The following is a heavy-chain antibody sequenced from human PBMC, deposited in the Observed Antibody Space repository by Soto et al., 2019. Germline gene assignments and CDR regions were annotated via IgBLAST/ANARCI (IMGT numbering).Heavy chain of an antibody. D-gene: IGHD2-2*01. CDR1: GYTFSNYG. CDR3: ARVVPGAEAWFGP. Sequence: QVQLVQSGGEVKRPGASVKVSCKTSGYTFSNYGITWVRQAPGQPLEWLGWISLYSDGTNYAQKFQGRVSMTTDTSTTTAYMELRSLISDDTAVDYCARVVPGAEAWFGPWGQGTLVTVSS. J-gene: IGHJ5*02. V-gene: IGHV1-18*01. CDR2: ISLYSDGT.